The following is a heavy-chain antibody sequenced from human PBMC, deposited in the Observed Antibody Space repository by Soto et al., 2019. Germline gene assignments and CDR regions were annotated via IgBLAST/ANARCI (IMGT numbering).Heavy chain of an antibody. J-gene: IGHJ4*02. Sequence: QVQLQESGPGLVKPSQTLSLTCTVSGGSISSGDFYWSWIRQPPGKGLEWIGYIYYSGSTYYNPSLQGRVNISVDPAKNQFSLKLSSGTAADTAVYYCARAQGSGFLVSWGQGTLVTVSS. CDR2: IYYSGST. CDR1: GGSISSGDFY. D-gene: IGHD3-10*01. V-gene: IGHV4-30-4*01. CDR3: ARAQGSGFLVS.